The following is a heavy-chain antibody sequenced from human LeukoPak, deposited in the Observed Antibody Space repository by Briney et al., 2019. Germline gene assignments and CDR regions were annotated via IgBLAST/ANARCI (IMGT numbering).Heavy chain of an antibody. D-gene: IGHD6-6*01. CDR1: GFTFSSSA. CDR3: ARVYSSSSGKNAFDI. Sequence: GGSLRLSCAASGFTFSSSAMSWVRQVPGKGLEWVANMKQDGSEKDHVDSVEGRFTISRDNAKNLLYLQMNSLRAEDTAVYYCARVYSSSSGKNAFDIWGQGTRVTVSS. CDR2: MKQDGSEK. V-gene: IGHV3-7*03. J-gene: IGHJ3*02.